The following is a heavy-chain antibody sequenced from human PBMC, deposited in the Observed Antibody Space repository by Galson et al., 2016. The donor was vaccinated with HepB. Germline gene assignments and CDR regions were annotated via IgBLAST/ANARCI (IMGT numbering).Heavy chain of an antibody. J-gene: IGHJ6*02. Sequence: PALVKPTQTLTLTCTFSGFSLSTNGVGVGWIRQPPGKALEWLALIYWDDDKRYSPSLKSRLTITKDTSKNQVVLTMTNMDPVDTAKYYCAHRGLRFRGGGYYYGMDVWGQGTTVTVSS. CDR3: AHRGLRFRGGGYYYGMDV. D-gene: IGHD3-3*01. CDR2: IYWDDDK. V-gene: IGHV2-5*02. CDR1: GFSLSTNGVG.